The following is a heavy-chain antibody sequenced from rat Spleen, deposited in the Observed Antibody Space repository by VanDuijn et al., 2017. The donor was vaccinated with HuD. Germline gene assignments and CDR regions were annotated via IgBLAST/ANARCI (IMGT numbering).Heavy chain of an antibody. CDR2: ISYDGGST. V-gene: IGHV5-29*01. CDR3: ARDVYGLGDY. D-gene: IGHD1-6*01. CDR1: GFTFTNYA. J-gene: IGHJ2*01. Sequence: EVQLVESGGGLVQPGRSLRLSCAASGFTFTNYAMAWVRQAPTKGLEWVASISYDGGSTYYRDSVKGRFTISRDNAKSTRYLQMDSRSSEDTATYYCARDVYGLGDYWCQGVMVTVSS.